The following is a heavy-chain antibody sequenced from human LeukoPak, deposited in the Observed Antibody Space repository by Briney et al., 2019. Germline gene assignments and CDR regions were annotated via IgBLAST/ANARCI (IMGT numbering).Heavy chain of an antibody. V-gene: IGHV4-31*03. CDR1: GGSISSGGYY. Sequence: SQTLSLTCTVSGGSISSGGYYWSWIRQHPGKGLEWIGYIYYSGSTYYNPSLKSRATISVDTSKNQFSLKLSSVTAADTAVYYCARERLGGWFDPWGQGTLVTVSS. CDR2: IYYSGST. J-gene: IGHJ5*02. D-gene: IGHD3-16*01. CDR3: ARERLGGWFDP.